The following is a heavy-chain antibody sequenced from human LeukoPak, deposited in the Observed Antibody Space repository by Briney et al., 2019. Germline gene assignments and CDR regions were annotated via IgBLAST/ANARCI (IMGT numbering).Heavy chain of an antibody. CDR2: INPNSGGT. Sequence: ASVKVSCKASGYTFTGYYMHWVRQAPGQGLEWMGRINPNSGGTNYAQKFQGRVTMTRDTSISTAYMELSRLRSDDTAVYYCARAINYGDFFPAAYWGQGTLVTVSS. CDR3: ARAINYGDFFPAAY. D-gene: IGHD4-17*01. V-gene: IGHV1-2*06. J-gene: IGHJ4*02. CDR1: GYTFTGYY.